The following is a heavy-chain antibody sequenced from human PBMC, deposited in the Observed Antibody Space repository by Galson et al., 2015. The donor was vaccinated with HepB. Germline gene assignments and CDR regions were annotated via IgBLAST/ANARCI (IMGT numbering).Heavy chain of an antibody. CDR3: ARGDYDFWSGYPDDHYFDY. CDR1: GYTFTSYY. D-gene: IGHD3-3*01. J-gene: IGHJ4*02. Sequence: SVKVSCKASGYTFTSYYMHWVRQAPGQGLEWMGIINPSGGSTSYAQKFQGRVTMTRDTSTSTVYMELSSLRSEDTAVYYCARGDYDFWSGYPDDHYFDYWGQGTLVTVSS. CDR2: INPSGGST. V-gene: IGHV1-46*01.